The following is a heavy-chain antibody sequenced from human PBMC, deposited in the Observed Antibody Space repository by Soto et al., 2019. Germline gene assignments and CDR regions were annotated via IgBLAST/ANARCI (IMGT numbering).Heavy chain of an antibody. V-gene: IGHV4-30-4*01. CDR1: GDSISSGDYY. CDR3: AREAGRDYGDGYYYYYGMDV. D-gene: IGHD4-17*01. Sequence: QVQLQESGPGLVKPSQTLSLTCTVSGDSISSGDYYWIWIRQPPAKGLEYIGYIYYNGDTYYNPSLKSRISISLDTSRKQFSLRLNSVTAADTAVYYCAREAGRDYGDGYYYYYGMDVWGQGTTVTVSS. J-gene: IGHJ6*02. CDR2: IYYNGDT.